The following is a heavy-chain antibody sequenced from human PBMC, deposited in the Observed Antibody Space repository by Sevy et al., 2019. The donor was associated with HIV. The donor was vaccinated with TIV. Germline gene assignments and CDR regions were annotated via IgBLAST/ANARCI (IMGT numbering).Heavy chain of an antibody. CDR2: ISHDGNYK. Sequence: GGSLRLSCAASGFTFSNYDMHWDRQAPGKGLEWVAVISHDGNYKNYADSVKVRFTVSRDDFKTSLYLQRSGLRPEDTDVYFCARLFSCGGDCYYLDYWGQGALVTVSS. J-gene: IGHJ4*02. CDR3: ARLFSCGGDCYYLDY. D-gene: IGHD2-21*02. CDR1: GFTFSNYD. V-gene: IGHV3-30-3*01.